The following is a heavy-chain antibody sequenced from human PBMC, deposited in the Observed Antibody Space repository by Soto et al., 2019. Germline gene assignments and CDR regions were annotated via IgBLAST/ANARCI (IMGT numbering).Heavy chain of an antibody. CDR3: AREGILVSGREYMDV. V-gene: IGHV1-46*01. CDR2: INPSGGST. D-gene: IGHD2-15*01. Sequence: ASVKVSCKASGYTFTSYYMHWVRQAPGQGLEWMGIINPSGGSTSYAQKFQGRVTMTRDTSTSTVYMELSSLRSEDTAVYYCAREGILVSGREYMDVWGQGTTVTVSS. CDR1: GYTFTSYY. J-gene: IGHJ6*02.